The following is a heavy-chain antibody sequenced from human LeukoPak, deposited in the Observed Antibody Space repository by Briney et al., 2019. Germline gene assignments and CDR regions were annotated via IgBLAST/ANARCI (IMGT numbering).Heavy chain of an antibody. CDR3: AKDIGEEQWRGIDL. Sequence: ARSLRVSCAASGLTFDEYAMHWVRQAPGKGLEWVSGTSWNSNKIVYADSVKGRFTISRDNAKNSLYLQMNSLRVEDTALYYCAKDIGEEQWRGIDLWGQGTLVTVSS. J-gene: IGHJ4*02. D-gene: IGHD6-19*01. CDR1: GLTFDEYA. V-gene: IGHV3-9*01. CDR2: TSWNSNKI.